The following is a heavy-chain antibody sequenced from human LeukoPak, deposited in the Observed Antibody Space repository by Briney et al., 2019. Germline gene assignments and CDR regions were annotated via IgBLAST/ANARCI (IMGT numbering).Heavy chain of an antibody. D-gene: IGHD3-10*01. CDR1: GGSISSYY. CDR2: IYYSGST. CDR3: ARSHGSGSYYNLNDY. Sequence: SETLSLTCTVSGGSISSYYWSWIRQPPGKGLEWIGYIYYSGSTNYNPSLNSRVTISVDTPKSQFSLKLSSVTAADTAVYYCARSHGSGSYYNLNDYWGQGTLVTVSS. V-gene: IGHV4-59*03. J-gene: IGHJ4*02.